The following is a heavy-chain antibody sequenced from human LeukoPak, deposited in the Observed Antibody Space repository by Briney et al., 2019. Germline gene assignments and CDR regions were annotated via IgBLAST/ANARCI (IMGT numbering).Heavy chain of an antibody. CDR3: ARASYGILTGYFDY. CDR2: ISSSGSTI. D-gene: IGHD3-9*01. J-gene: IGHJ4*02. CDR1: GFTFSSYE. Sequence: PGGSLRLSCAASGFTFSSYEMNWVRQAPGKGLEWVSYISSSGSTIYYADSVKGRFTISRDNAKNSLYLQMNSLRAEDTAVYYCARASYGILTGYFDYWGQGTLVTVSS. V-gene: IGHV3-48*03.